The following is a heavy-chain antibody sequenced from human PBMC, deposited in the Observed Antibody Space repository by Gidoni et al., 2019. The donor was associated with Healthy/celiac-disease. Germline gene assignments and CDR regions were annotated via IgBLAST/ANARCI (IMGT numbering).Heavy chain of an antibody. J-gene: IGHJ3*02. V-gene: IGHV4-59*01. Sequence: QVQLQESGPGLVKPSETLSLTCTVSGGSLSSYYWSWIRQPPGKGLEWIGYIYYSGSTNYNPSLKSRVTISVDTSKNQFSLKLSSVTAADTAVYYCARVWGIRTPHAFDIWGQGTMVTVSS. CDR3: ARVWGIRTPHAFDI. CDR1: GGSLSSYY. D-gene: IGHD7-27*01. CDR2: IYYSGST.